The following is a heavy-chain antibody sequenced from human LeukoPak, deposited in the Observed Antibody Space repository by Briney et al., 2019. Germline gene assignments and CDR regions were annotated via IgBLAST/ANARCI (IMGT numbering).Heavy chain of an antibody. CDR1: GFTFSSYA. D-gene: IGHD4-11*01. CDR2: ISSNGGST. V-gene: IGHV3-64*01. CDR3: ARDGSYSNYESFYYYMDV. Sequence: GGSLRLSCAASGFTFSSYAMHWVRQAPGKGLEYVSAISSNGGSTYYANSVKGRFTISRDNSKSTLYLQMGSLRAEDMAVYYCARDGSYSNYESFYYYMDVWGKGTTVTISS. J-gene: IGHJ6*03.